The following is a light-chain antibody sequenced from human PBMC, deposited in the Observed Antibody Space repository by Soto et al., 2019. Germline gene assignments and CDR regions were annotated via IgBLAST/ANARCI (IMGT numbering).Light chain of an antibody. CDR3: QQAKTYPRT. J-gene: IGKJ3*01. Sequence: DSEISTSNGSVSACVGGRVTIACLTSQDSSGYLLCFQQKPGKAPKLLISGAFALQSGVPSRFSGSGSGTVFTLTISSLQLVDFATYYCQQAKTYPRTFGPG. V-gene: IGKV1-12*01. CDR2: GAF. CDR1: QDSSGY.